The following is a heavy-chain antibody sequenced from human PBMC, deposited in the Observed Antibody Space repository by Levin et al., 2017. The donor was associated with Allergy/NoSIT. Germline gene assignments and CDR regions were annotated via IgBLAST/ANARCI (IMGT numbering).Heavy chain of an antibody. V-gene: IGHV3-48*03. J-gene: IGHJ4*02. CDR1: GFTFSSYE. D-gene: IGHD6-19*01. Sequence: GESLKISCAASGFTFSSYEMNWVRQAPGKGLEWVSYISSSGSTIYYADSVKGRFTISRDNAKNSLYLQMNSLRAEDTAVYYCARGGYSSGWYGGDFDYWGQGTLVTVSS. CDR2: ISSSGSTI. CDR3: ARGGYSSGWYGGDFDY.